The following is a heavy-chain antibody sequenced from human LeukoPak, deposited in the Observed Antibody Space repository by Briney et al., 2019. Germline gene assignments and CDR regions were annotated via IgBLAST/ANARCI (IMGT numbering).Heavy chain of an antibody. CDR3: ARVRFPRWFDP. J-gene: IGHJ5*02. D-gene: IGHD2-21*01. Sequence: SETLSLTCTVSGYSISSGYYWSWIRQPPGKGLEWIGYIYYSGSTNYNPSLKSRVTISVDTSKNQFSLKLSSVTAADTAVYYCARVRFPRWFDPWGQGTLVTVSS. V-gene: IGHV4-61*01. CDR1: GYSISSGYY. CDR2: IYYSGST.